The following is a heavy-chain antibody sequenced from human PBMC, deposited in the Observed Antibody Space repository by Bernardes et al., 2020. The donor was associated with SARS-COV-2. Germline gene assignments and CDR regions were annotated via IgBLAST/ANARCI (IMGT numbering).Heavy chain of an antibody. D-gene: IGHD2-21*02. CDR1: GFTLDTFA. Sequence: SLRLSCAASGFTLDTFAMSWVRQVPGKGLEWVSGVSGSGDTYYADSVKGRFTISRDNSKNMLFLQMNNLRAEDTAVYYCAKDYCGGDCDFFDYWGQGTLVTVSS. J-gene: IGHJ4*02. CDR2: VSGSGDT. CDR3: AKDYCGGDCDFFDY. V-gene: IGHV3-23*01.